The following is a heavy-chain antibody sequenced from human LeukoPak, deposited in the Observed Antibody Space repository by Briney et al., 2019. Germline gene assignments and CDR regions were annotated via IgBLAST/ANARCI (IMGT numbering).Heavy chain of an antibody. Sequence: KPGGSLRLSCAASGFTFSDYYMSWIRQAPGKGLEWVSYISSSGSTIYYADSVKGRFTISRDNAKNSLYLQMNSLRAEDTAVYYCARVRKIYVHYFDYWGQGTLVTVSS. CDR3: ARVRKIYVHYFDY. CDR1: GFTFSDYY. D-gene: IGHD3-16*01. V-gene: IGHV3-11*04. CDR2: ISSSGSTI. J-gene: IGHJ4*02.